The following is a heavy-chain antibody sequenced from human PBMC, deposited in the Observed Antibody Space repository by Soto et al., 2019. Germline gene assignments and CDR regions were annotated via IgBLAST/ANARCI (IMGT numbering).Heavy chain of an antibody. J-gene: IGHJ4*02. Sequence: SETLSLTCTVSGGSISSYYWSWIRQPPGKGLEWIGYIYYSGSTNYNPSLKSRVTISVDTSKNQFSLKLSSVTAADTAVYYCARVRGSGWLHFDYWGQGTLVTVSS. CDR1: GGSISSYY. CDR3: ARVRGSGWLHFDY. D-gene: IGHD6-19*01. V-gene: IGHV4-59*01. CDR2: IYYSGST.